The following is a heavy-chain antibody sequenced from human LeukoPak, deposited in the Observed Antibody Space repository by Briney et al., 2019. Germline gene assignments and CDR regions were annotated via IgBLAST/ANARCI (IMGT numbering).Heavy chain of an antibody. J-gene: IGHJ4*02. CDR3: AKGIMVRGVTGVGY. D-gene: IGHD3-10*01. CDR1: GFTFSSYA. Sequence: GGSLRLSCAASGFTFSSYAMSWVRQAPGKGLEWVSAISGSGGSTYYADSVKGRFTISRDNSKNTLYLQMNSLRAEDTAVYYCAKGIMVRGVTGVGYWGQGTLVTVSS. CDR2: ISGSGGST. V-gene: IGHV3-23*01.